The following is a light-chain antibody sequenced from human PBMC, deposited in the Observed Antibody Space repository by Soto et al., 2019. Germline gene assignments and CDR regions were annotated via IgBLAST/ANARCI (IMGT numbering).Light chain of an antibody. V-gene: IGKV3-20*01. CDR2: GAS. CDR1: QSVSSSY. CDR3: QQYGSSPRT. Sequence: EIVLTQSAGTLSLSPGERATHSCRASQSVSSSYLAWYQQKLGQAPRLLIYGASSRATGIPDRFSGSGSGTDFTLTISRLEPEDFAVYYCQQYGSSPRTFGQGTKVDIK. J-gene: IGKJ1*01.